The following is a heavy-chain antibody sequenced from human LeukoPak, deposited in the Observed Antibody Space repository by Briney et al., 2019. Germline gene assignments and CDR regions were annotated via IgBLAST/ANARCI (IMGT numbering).Heavy chain of an antibody. CDR1: GYTFTGYY. D-gene: IGHD5-18*01. V-gene: IGHV1-2*06. CDR2: INPNSGGT. J-gene: IGHJ4*02. Sequence: ASVKVSCKASGYTFTGYYMHWVRQAPGQGLEWMGRINPNSGGTNYAQKVQGRVTMTRDTSISTAYMELSRLRSDDTAVYYCARGQLWLPVDYWGQGTLVTVSS. CDR3: ARGQLWLPVDY.